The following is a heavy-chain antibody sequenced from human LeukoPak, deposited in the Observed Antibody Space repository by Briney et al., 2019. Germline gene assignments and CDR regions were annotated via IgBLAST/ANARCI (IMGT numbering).Heavy chain of an antibody. CDR1: GYTFTSYG. J-gene: IGHJ3*02. V-gene: IGHV1-18*01. D-gene: IGHD3-3*01. Sequence: ASVKVSCKASGYTFTSYGISWVRQAPGQGLESMGWISAYNGNTNYAQKLQGRVTMTTDTSTSTAYMELRSLRSDDTAVYYCAREGETIFGVVIARDAFDIWGQGTMVTVSS. CDR2: ISAYNGNT. CDR3: AREGETIFGVVIARDAFDI.